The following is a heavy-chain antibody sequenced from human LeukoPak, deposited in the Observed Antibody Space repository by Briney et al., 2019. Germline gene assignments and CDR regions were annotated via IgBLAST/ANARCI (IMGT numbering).Heavy chain of an antibody. J-gene: IGHJ2*01. Sequence: GGSLRLSCAASGFIFSSNSMNWVRQAPGKGLVWVARIKSDGSRTTYAGSVKGRFTISRDNAKNTLYLQMNSLRAEDTAVFYCAREDYNDNGWYFDLWGRGTLVTVSS. CDR3: AREDYNDNGWYFDL. V-gene: IGHV3-74*01. CDR2: IKSDGSRT. D-gene: IGHD3-22*01. CDR1: GFIFSSNS.